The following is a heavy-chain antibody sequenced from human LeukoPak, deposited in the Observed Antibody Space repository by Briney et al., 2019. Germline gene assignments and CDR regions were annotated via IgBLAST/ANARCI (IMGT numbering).Heavy chain of an antibody. CDR2: IWSDGSNK. V-gene: IGHV3-33*01. CDR1: GFTFSTYG. CDR3: ASVCSGTSCHFDY. D-gene: IGHD2-2*01. Sequence: PGGSLRLSCAASGFTFSTYGMYWVRQAPGKGLEWVATIWSDGSNKYYADSVKGRFTISRDNSKNTLYLQINSLRAEDTAVYYCASVCSGTSCHFDYWGQGTLVTVSS. J-gene: IGHJ4*02.